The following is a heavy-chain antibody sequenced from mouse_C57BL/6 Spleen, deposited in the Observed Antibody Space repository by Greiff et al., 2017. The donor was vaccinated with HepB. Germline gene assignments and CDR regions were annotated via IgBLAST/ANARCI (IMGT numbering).Heavy chain of an antibody. CDR2: INPYNGGT. CDR3: ARRGGYYDMDY. Sequence: VQLQQSGPVLVKPGASVKMSCKASGYTFTDYYMNWVKQSHGKSLEWIGVINPYNGGTSYNQKFKGKATLTVDKSSSTAYMELNSLTSEDSAVYYGARRGGYYDMDYWGQGTSVTVAS. J-gene: IGHJ4*01. CDR1: GYTFTDYY. V-gene: IGHV1-19*01.